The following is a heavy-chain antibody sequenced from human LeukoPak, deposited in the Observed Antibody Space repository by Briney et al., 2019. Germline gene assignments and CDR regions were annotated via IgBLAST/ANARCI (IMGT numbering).Heavy chain of an antibody. J-gene: IGHJ4*02. Sequence: ASVKVSCKASGGTFSSYTISWVRQAPGQGLGWMGRIIPILGEPDYAQKFQGRVTITADMSTSTAYMELSSLRSEDTAVYYCARKGGLGTYGIFDYWGQGTLVTVSS. CDR2: IIPILGEP. CDR1: GGTFSSYT. CDR3: ARKGGLGTYGIFDY. V-gene: IGHV1-69*02. D-gene: IGHD3-10*01.